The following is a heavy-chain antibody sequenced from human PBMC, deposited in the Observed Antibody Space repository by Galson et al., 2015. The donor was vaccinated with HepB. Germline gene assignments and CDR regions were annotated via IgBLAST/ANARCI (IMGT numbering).Heavy chain of an antibody. J-gene: IGHJ4*02. CDR3: ARPRQEAAVFDY. V-gene: IGHV3-30-3*01. CDR1: GFTFSSYA. D-gene: IGHD2-15*01. Sequence: SLRLSCAASGFTFSSYAMHWVRQAPGKGLEWVTVISYHGRNEYYADSVKGRFTISRDNSKNTLYLQMNSLRTEDTAVYYCARPRQEAAVFDYWGQGTLVTVSS. CDR2: ISYHGRNE.